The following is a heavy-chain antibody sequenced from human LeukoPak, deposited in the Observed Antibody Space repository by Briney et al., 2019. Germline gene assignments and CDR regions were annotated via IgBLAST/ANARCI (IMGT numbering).Heavy chain of an antibody. Sequence: TGGSLRLSCAASGFTFDDYGMSWVRQAPGKGLEWVSGINWNGGSTGYADSVKGRFTISRDNAKNSLYLQMNSLRAEDTALYYCARVYGGSSGYYLDYWGQGTLVTVSS. CDR3: ARVYGGSSGYYLDY. D-gene: IGHD3-22*01. J-gene: IGHJ4*02. CDR1: GFTFDDYG. CDR2: INWNGGST. V-gene: IGHV3-20*04.